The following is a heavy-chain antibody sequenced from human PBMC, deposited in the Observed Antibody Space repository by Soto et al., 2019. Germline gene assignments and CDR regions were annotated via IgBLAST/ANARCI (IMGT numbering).Heavy chain of an antibody. CDR2: IHSSGTT. Sequence: QVQLQESGPGLVKPSETLSLNCTVSSGSINSFYWSWIRQPAGKGLEWIGRIHSSGTTNYNPSLKSRVTMSVDTSKNQFSVKLTSVTAADTAVYYCARDRIIGTSYADYWGQGILVTVSS. D-gene: IGHD1-7*01. J-gene: IGHJ4*02. V-gene: IGHV4-4*07. CDR3: ARDRIIGTSYADY. CDR1: SGSINSFY.